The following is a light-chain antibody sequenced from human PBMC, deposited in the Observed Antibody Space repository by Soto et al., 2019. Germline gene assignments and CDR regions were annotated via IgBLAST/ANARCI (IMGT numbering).Light chain of an antibody. V-gene: IGKV2-28*01. CDR2: LGS. CDR1: QSLLHSNGYNY. Sequence: DIVMTQSPLSLTVTPGEPASISCRSSQSLLHSNGYNYLDWYLQKPGQSPQLLIYLGSNWASGVPDRFSGSGSGTDFTLKISRVEAEDVGVYHCKKHLQTPGTFGQGTKVEIK. CDR3: KKHLQTPGT. J-gene: IGKJ1*01.